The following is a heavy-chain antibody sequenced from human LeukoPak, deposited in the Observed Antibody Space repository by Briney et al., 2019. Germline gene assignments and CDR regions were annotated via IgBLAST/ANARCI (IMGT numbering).Heavy chain of an antibody. Sequence: SVKVSCKAPGGTFSSYAISWVRQAPGQGFEWMGGIIPIFGTANYAQKFQGRVTITADESTSTAYMELSSLRSEDTAVYYCAREVRAIPSWFDPWGQGTLVTVSS. CDR2: IIPIFGTA. V-gene: IGHV1-69*01. CDR1: GGTFSSYA. J-gene: IGHJ5*02. D-gene: IGHD3-10*01. CDR3: AREVRAIPSWFDP.